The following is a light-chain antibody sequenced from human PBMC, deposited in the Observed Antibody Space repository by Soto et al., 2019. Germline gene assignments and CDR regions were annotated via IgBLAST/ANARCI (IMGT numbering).Light chain of an antibody. V-gene: IGLV2-14*01. CDR1: SSDVGGYNY. J-gene: IGLJ2*01. CDR3: SSYTSSSTLAV. CDR2: DVS. Sequence: QSVLTQPASVSGSPGQSISISCTRTSSDVGGYNYVSWYQQHPGKAPKLMIYDVSNRPSGVSNRFSGSKSGNTASLTISGLQAEDEADYYCSSYTSSSTLAVFGGGTKVTVL.